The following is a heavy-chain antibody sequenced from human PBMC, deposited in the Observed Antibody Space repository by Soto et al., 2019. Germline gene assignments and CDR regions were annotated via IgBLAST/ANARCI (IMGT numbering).Heavy chain of an antibody. CDR2: IDRISSRT. CDR3: ARASTYSSSWYGYWFDP. CDR1: GLTFDTYA. Sequence: DVQMLESGGGLVQPGGSLRLSCAVSGLTFDTYAMSWVRQAPGKGLEWVSTIDRISSRTHYADSVKGRFTISRDNSKNTLYLQTNSLRVEDTAVYYCARASTYSSSWYGYWFDPWGQGTLVTVSS. V-gene: IGHV3-23*05. J-gene: IGHJ5*02. D-gene: IGHD6-13*01.